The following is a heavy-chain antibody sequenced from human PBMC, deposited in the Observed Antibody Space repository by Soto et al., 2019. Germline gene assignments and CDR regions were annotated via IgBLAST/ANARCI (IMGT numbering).Heavy chain of an antibody. Sequence: SETLSLTCTVSGDSVTSATYYRSWIRQPPGRGPEWMGYIYYTGKTKFNPSLETRITMSVDTSKNQFFLKLTSVTAADTAVYFCAKKPVAVAGFGLSWGQGTLVTVSS. J-gene: IGHJ5*02. D-gene: IGHD6-19*01. V-gene: IGHV4-61*01. CDR2: IYYTGKT. CDR1: GDSVTSATYY. CDR3: AKKPVAVAGFGLS.